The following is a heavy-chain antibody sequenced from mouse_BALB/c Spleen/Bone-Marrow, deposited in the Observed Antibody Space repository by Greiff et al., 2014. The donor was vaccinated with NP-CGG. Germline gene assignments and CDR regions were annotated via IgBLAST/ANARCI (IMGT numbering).Heavy chain of an antibody. Sequence: VQLQQSGAELVKPGASVKLSCTASGFNIKDTYMHWVKQRPEQGLEWIGRIDPANGNTKYDPKFQGKATITADTSSNTAYLQLSSLTSDDTAVYYCARYYYGSSYFDYWGQGTTLTVSP. CDR1: GFNIKDTY. J-gene: IGHJ2*01. CDR2: IDPANGNT. V-gene: IGHV14-3*02. D-gene: IGHD1-1*01. CDR3: ARYYYGSSYFDY.